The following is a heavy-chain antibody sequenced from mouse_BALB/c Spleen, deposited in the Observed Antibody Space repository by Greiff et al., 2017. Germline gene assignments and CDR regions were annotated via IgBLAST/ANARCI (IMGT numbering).Heavy chain of an antibody. CDR3: ARWGDYWYFDV. CDR2: ISSGSSTI. V-gene: IGHV5-17*02. CDR1: GFTFSSFG. Sequence: DVMFVESGGGLVQPGGSRKLSCAASGFTFSSFGMHWVRQAPEKGLDWVAYISSGSSTIYYADTVKGRFTISRDNPKNTLFLQMTSLRSEDTAMYYCARWGDYWYFDVWGAGTTVTVSS. J-gene: IGHJ1*01.